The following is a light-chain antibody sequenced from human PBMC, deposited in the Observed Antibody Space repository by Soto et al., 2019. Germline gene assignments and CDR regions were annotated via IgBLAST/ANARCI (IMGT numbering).Light chain of an antibody. J-gene: IGKJ1*01. Sequence: DIQMTQSPSSVSASVGDRVTLTCRAGQGISSYLAWYQQKPGEAPKLLIYAASSRATGISDRFSGSGSGTEFTLTISSLQSEDFAVYYCHQYNNWPETFGQGTKVDIK. CDR3: HQYNNWPET. V-gene: IGKV1-NL1*01. CDR1: QGISSY. CDR2: AAS.